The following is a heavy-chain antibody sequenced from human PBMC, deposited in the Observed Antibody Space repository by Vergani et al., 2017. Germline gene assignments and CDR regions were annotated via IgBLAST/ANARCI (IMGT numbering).Heavy chain of an antibody. Sequence: EVNLVESGGGLVQPGGSLRLSCAASGFTFRNYIMHWVRPTPGRGLEYVSGISRDGGDTDHANSVRGRFTISRDNSKNTVYLQMGSLETEDAAVYYCASRGARGKTVSTTWFDSWGQGTLVTVSS. CDR1: GFTFRNYI. CDR2: ISRDGGDT. J-gene: IGHJ5*01. CDR3: ASRGARGKTVSTTWFDS. V-gene: IGHV3-64*01. D-gene: IGHD4-17*01.